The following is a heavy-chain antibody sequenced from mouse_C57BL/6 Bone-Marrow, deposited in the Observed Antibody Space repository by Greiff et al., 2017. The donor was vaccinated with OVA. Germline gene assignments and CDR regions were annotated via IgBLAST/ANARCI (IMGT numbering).Heavy chain of an antibody. CDR2: IDPSDSYT. J-gene: IGHJ4*01. CDR3: ARCYYGSSPYAMDY. CDR1: GYTFTSYW. V-gene: IGHV1-59*01. Sequence: QVQLQQPGAELVRPGTSVKLSCKASGYTFTSYWMHWVKQRPGQGLEWIGVIDPSDSYTNYNQKFKGKATLTVDTSSSTAYMQLSSLTSEDSAVYYGARCYYGSSPYAMDYWGQGTSVTVSS. D-gene: IGHD1-1*01.